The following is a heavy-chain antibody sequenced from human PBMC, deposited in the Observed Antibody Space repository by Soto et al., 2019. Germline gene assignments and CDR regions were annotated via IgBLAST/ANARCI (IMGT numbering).Heavy chain of an antibody. CDR3: AKGSQEKVSLYYALDV. CDR2: ISHDGSEK. J-gene: IGHJ6*02. Sequence: QVQLVESGGGVVQPGRSLRLSCIASGFSFSTYGMHWVRQAPGKGLEWVAVISHDGSEKSYEDSVRGRFTISRDNSKNTLYLRMNSLRSEDTTVYFCAKGSQEKVSLYYALDVWGQGTSVTVS. D-gene: IGHD3-10*01. V-gene: IGHV3-30*18. CDR1: GFSFSTYG.